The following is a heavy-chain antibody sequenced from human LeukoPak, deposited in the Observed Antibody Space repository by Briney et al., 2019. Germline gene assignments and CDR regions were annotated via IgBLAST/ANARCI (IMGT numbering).Heavy chain of an antibody. Sequence: SETLSLTCAVYGGSFSGYYWSWIRQPPGNGLEGIGYIYNSGSTNYNPSLKSRVTISVDTSKNQVSLKLSSVTAADTAVYYCARLDVWGQGTTVTVSS. CDR1: GGSFSGYY. CDR3: ARLDV. CDR2: IYNSGST. V-gene: IGHV4-59*01. J-gene: IGHJ6*02.